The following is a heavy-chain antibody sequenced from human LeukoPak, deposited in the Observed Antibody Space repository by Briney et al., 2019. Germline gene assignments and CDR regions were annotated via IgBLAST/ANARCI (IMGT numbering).Heavy chain of an antibody. V-gene: IGHV3-48*01. CDR2: VGIDSGNT. J-gene: IGHJ4*02. D-gene: IGHD5-24*01. CDR1: GFTFSDYS. CDR3: ARDYKYAFDN. Sequence: GGSLRLSCAASGFTFSDYSMNWLRQAPGKGLEWISYVGIDSGNTNYADSVKGRFTISGDKAKNSLYLQMNSLRVEDTAVYYCARDYKYAFDNWGQGTLVTVSS.